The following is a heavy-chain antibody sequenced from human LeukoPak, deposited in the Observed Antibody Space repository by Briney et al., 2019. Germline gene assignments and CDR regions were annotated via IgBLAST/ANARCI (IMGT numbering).Heavy chain of an antibody. D-gene: IGHD6-13*01. CDR3: AKDTLEAAAGTEAFDY. CDR2: ISSSSSTI. CDR1: GFTFSSYS. Sequence: GGSLRLSCAASGFTFSSYSMNWVRQAPGKGLEWVSYISSSSSTIYYADSVKGRFTISRDNAKNSLYLQMNSLRAEDTAVYYCAKDTLEAAAGTEAFDYWGQGTLVTVSS. J-gene: IGHJ4*02. V-gene: IGHV3-48*01.